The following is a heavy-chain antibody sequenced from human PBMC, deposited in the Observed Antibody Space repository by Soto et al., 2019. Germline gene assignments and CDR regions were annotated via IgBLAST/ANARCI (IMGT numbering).Heavy chain of an antibody. CDR1: GFSFDTYN. D-gene: IGHD6-6*01. Sequence: EDQLVESGGGLVKPGGSLRLSCAASGFSFDTYNMNWVRQAPGKGLEWVSSISSGRPDIFYADSVRGRFTISRDDAKKSLFLQMNSLKTEDTGVYYCTVSRWAARAYYYYYGMDVWGQGATVTVSS. CDR2: ISSGRPDI. J-gene: IGHJ6*02. V-gene: IGHV3-21*02. CDR3: TVSRWAARAYYYYYGMDV.